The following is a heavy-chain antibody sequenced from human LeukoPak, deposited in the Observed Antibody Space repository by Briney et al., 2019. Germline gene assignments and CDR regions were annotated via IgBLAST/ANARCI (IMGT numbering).Heavy chain of an antibody. J-gene: IGHJ4*02. D-gene: IGHD3-10*01. CDR1: GYTFTSYG. CDR3: AKGSGSYYTNYYFDY. V-gene: IGHV1-69*04. Sequence: ASVKVSCKASGYTFTSYGISWVRQAPGQGLEWMGRIIPILGIANYAQKFQGRVTITADKSTGTAYMELSSLRSEDTAVYYCAKGSGSYYTNYYFDYWGQGTLVTVSS. CDR2: IIPILGIA.